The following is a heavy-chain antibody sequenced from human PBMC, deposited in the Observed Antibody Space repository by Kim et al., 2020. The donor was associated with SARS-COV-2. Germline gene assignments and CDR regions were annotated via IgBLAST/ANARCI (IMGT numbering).Heavy chain of an antibody. CDR1: GGSISSYY. CDR3: AREGEGPITMIVVAPPWRAFDI. V-gene: IGHV4-59*01. J-gene: IGHJ3*02. Sequence: SETLSLTCTVSGGSISSYYWSWIRQPPGKGLEWIGYIYYSGSTNYNPSLKSRVTISVDTSKNQFSLKLSSVTAADTAVYYCAREGEGPITMIVVAPPWRAFDIWGQGTMVTVSS. CDR2: IYYSGST. D-gene: IGHD3-22*01.